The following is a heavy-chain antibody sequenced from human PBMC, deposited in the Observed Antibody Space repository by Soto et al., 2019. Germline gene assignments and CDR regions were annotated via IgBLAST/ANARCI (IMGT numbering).Heavy chain of an antibody. Sequence: ESLNISCKGSGYTFTSYWIAWVRQMPGKGLEWMGVIYPGDSDTRYSPSFQGEVTISVDKSIGTAYLQWRSLRASDTAIYYCAKHASFDPFQWPPKNNGYEHWGQGTLGSAAS. D-gene: IGHD6-19*01. CDR2: IYPGDSDT. CDR1: GYTFTSYW. J-gene: IGHJ5*02. CDR3: AKHASFDPFQWPPKNNGYEH. V-gene: IGHV5-51*01.